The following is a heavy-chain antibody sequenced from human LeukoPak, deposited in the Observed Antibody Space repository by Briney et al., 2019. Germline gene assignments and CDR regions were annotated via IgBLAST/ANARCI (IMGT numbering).Heavy chain of an antibody. J-gene: IGHJ4*02. Sequence: PSETLSLTCTVSGGSISSSSYYWGWIRQPPGKGLEWIGSIYYSGSTYYNPSLKSRVTISVDTSENQFSLKLSSVTAADTAVYYCARTGGEYDSSGYYFDYWGQGALVTVSS. CDR1: GGSISSSSYY. D-gene: IGHD3-22*01. CDR3: ARTGGEYDSSGYYFDY. CDR2: IYYSGST. V-gene: IGHV4-39*01.